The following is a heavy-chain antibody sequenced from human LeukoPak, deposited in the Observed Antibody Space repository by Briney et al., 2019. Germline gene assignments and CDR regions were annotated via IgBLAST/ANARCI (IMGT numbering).Heavy chain of an antibody. CDR3: ARSRGTFFPHDY. Sequence: GGSLRLSCAASGFTFSNYPMMWIRQAPGKGLEWVSVIYSGGGTYYADSVKGRFTISRDNSKNTVYLQMNSLRVEDTAVYYCARSRGTFFPHDYWGQGTLVTVTS. J-gene: IGHJ4*02. D-gene: IGHD3-10*01. CDR2: IYSGGGT. V-gene: IGHV3-66*01. CDR1: GFTFSNYP.